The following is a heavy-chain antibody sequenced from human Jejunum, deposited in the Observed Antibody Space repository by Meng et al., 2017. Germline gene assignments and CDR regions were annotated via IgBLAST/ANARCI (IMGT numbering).Heavy chain of an antibody. CDR3: THRREDPRSAFYYLDY. V-gene: IGHV2-5*02. CDR2: IYWDDDK. CDR1: GVSLSSTGVR. D-gene: IGHD2-15*01. J-gene: IGHJ4*02. Sequence: QITLKESGPTLVKPTQTLTLTCSLSGVSLSSTGVRVGWIRQPPGKALEWLALIYWDDDKRYNPSLMSRLTITKDTSMNHVVLTMTNIDPVDTGTYSCTHRREDPRSAFYYLDYWGRGTLVTVSS.